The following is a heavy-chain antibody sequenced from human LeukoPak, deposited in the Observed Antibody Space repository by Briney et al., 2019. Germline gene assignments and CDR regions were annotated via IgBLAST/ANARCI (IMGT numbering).Heavy chain of an antibody. CDR1: GYSFTNYW. Sequence: GESLRISCKGSGYSFTNYWIIWVRQMPGKGLEWMGKIDPSDSYSNYSTSFQGHVTFSADKSISTAYLQWSSLKASDSAIYYCARPATGRYGYRRPFDDWGQGTLVTVSS. D-gene: IGHD5-18*01. V-gene: IGHV5-10-1*01. J-gene: IGHJ4*02. CDR2: IDPSDSYS. CDR3: ARPATGRYGYRRPFDD.